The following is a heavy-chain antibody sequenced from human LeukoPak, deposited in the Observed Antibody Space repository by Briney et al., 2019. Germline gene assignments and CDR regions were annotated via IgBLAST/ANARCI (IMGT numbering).Heavy chain of an antibody. Sequence: GGSLRLSCAASGFTFSSYSMNWVRQAPGKGLEWVSYISSSSSTIYYADSVKGRFTISRDNAKNSLYLQMNSLRAEDTAVYYCARDYSVNYFDYWGQGTLVTVSS. CDR1: GFTFSSYS. CDR3: ARDYSVNYFDY. D-gene: IGHD4-11*01. CDR2: ISSSSSTI. V-gene: IGHV3-48*01. J-gene: IGHJ4*02.